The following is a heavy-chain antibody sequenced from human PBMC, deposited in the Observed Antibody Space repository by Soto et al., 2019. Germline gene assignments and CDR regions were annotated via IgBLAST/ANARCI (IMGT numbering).Heavy chain of an antibody. V-gene: IGHV3-33*01. CDR3: ARDHKLLWFGELGVIPYGMDV. J-gene: IGHJ6*02. Sequence: QVQLVESGGGVVQPGRSLRLSCAASGFTFSSYGMHWVRQAPGKGLEWVAVIWYDGSNKYYADSVKGRFTISRDNSKNTLYLQMNSLRAEDTAVYYCARDHKLLWFGELGVIPYGMDVWGQGTTVTVSS. CDR2: IWYDGSNK. CDR1: GFTFSSYG. D-gene: IGHD3-10*01.